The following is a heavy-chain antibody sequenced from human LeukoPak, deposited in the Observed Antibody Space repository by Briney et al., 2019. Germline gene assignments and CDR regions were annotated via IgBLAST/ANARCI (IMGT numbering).Heavy chain of an antibody. CDR3: ARDLPGSGVNCDQ. CDR2: VNLQGST. J-gene: IGHJ4*02. Sequence: PSGTLSLTCGVSGGSITQTNYWTWVRQPPGKGLEWIGEVNLQGSTNYSPSLMGRVAISVDKSENHVSLQLTSVTAADTAVYYCARDLPGSGVNCDQWGQGTLVTVSS. D-gene: IGHD3-10*01. CDR1: GGSITQTNY. V-gene: IGHV4-4*02.